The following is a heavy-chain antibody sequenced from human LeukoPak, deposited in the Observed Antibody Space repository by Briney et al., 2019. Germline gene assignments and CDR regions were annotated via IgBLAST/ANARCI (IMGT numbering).Heavy chain of an antibody. J-gene: IGHJ4*02. Sequence: GGSLRLSCAASGFTFSSYSMNWVRQAPGKGQEWVSYISSSSSTIYYADSVKGRFTISRDNAKNSLYLQMNSLRAEDTAVYSCASGSIAAAGVEFDYWGQGTLVTVSS. CDR1: GFTFSSYS. CDR2: ISSSSSTI. CDR3: ASGSIAAAGVEFDY. D-gene: IGHD6-13*01. V-gene: IGHV3-48*01.